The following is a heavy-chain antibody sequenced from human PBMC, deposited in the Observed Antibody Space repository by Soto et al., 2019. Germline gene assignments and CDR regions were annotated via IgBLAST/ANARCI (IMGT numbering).Heavy chain of an antibody. CDR1: GFTFSDYY. J-gene: IGHJ5*02. CDR3: AREDQLPPYSWFDP. D-gene: IGHD2-2*01. Sequence: PGGSLRLSCAASGFTFSDYYMNWIRQAPGKGLEWVSYISSGSSHTNYADSVKGRFTISRDDAKNSLYLQMNSLRAEDTAVYYCAREDQLPPYSWFDPWGQGTLVTVS. V-gene: IGHV3-11*06. CDR2: ISSGSSHT.